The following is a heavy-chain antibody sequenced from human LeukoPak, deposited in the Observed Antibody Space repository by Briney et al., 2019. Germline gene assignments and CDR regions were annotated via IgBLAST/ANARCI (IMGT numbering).Heavy chain of an antibody. J-gene: IGHJ2*01. CDR3: AREMEDSSPGWWYFDL. D-gene: IGHD6-13*01. CDR2: IYHSGST. Sequence: KPSETLSLTCAVSGYSISSGYYWGWIRQPPGKGLEWIGSIYHSGSTYYNPSLKSRVTISVATSKNQFSLKLSSVTAADTAVYYCAREMEDSSPGWWYFDLWGRGTLVTVSS. V-gene: IGHV4-38-2*02. CDR1: GYSISSGYY.